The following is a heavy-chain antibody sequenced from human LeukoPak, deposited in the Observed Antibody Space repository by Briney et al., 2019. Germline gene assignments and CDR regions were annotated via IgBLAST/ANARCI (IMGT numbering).Heavy chain of an antibody. V-gene: IGHV3-7*01. Sequence: GGSLRLSCAASGFTFSSYWMSWVRQAPGKGLEWVANIKQDGSEKYYVDSVKGRFTISRDNAKNSLYLQMNSLRAEDTAVYYCARDHKSSYYDFWSGYWDYYYYMDVWGKGTTVTVSS. D-gene: IGHD3-3*01. CDR3: ARDHKSSYYDFWSGYWDYYYYMDV. CDR2: IKQDGSEK. CDR1: GFTFSSYW. J-gene: IGHJ6*03.